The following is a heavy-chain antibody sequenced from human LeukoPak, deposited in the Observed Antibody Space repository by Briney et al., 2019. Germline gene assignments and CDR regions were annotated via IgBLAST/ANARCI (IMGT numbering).Heavy chain of an antibody. D-gene: IGHD5-12*01. V-gene: IGHV1-2*02. J-gene: IGHJ4*02. CDR3: ARGYTGYESFDY. CDR2: INPNSGGT. CDR1: GYTFTGHY. Sequence: ASVKVSCKASGYTFTGHYIIWVRQAPGQGLEWMGWINPNSGGTNYAQKFQGRVTMTRDTTISTAYIDLSRLTPDDTAVYYCARGYTGYESFDYWGQGTLVTVSS.